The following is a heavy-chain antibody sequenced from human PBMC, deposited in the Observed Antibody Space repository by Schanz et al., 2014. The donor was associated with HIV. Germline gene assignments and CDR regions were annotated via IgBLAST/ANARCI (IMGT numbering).Heavy chain of an antibody. CDR1: GFTFSTYA. Sequence: EVQLLESGGGLVQPGGSLRLSCAASGFTFSTYAMTWVRQAPGKGLEWVSVISGSGGSTYYADSVKGRFTISRDNSKNTLYLQMSSLRVEDTAVYYCANEEVPNDYWGQGTLVTVSS. CDR3: ANEEVPNDY. J-gene: IGHJ4*02. V-gene: IGHV3-23*01. CDR2: ISGSGGST.